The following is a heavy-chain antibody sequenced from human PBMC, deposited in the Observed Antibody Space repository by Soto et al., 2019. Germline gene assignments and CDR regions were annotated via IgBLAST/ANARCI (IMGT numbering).Heavy chain of an antibody. CDR2: IYYSGST. J-gene: IGHJ4*02. V-gene: IGHV4-59*12. Sequence: PSETLSLTCTVSGGSISSYYWSWIRQPPGKGLEWIGYIYYSGSTNYNPSLKSRVTISVDTSKNQFSLNLSSATAADTAVYYCARVQTIFGIITVFDYWGQGTLVTVSS. CDR1: GGSISSYY. D-gene: IGHD3-3*01. CDR3: ARVQTIFGIITVFDY.